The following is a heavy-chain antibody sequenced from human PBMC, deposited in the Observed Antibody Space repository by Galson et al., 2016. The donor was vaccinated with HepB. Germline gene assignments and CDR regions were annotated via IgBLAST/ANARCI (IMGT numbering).Heavy chain of an antibody. CDR2: IYWDDDK. CDR3: ANSDCGGDCYSTPFDY. CDR1: GFSLSTSGVG. D-gene: IGHD2-21*02. V-gene: IGHV2-5*02. J-gene: IGHJ4*02. Sequence: PALVKPTQTLTLTCTFSGFSLSTSGVGVGWIRQPPGKALAWLAFIYWDDDKRYSPSLKSRLTITKDTSKNQVVLTMTNMDPVDTATYYCANSDCGGDCYSTPFDYGGQGTLSTVSS.